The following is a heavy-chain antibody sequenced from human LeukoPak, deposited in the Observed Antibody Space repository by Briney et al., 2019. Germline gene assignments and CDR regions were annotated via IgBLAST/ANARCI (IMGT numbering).Heavy chain of an antibody. CDR2: ISGSGGST. V-gene: IGHV3-23*01. CDR3: AEDRYYYDGSGYYG. J-gene: IGHJ4*02. D-gene: IGHD3-22*01. Sequence: GGSLRLSCAASGFTFSSYAMSWVRQAPGKGLEWVSAISGSGGSTYYADSVKGRFTISRDNSKNTLYLQMNSLRAEDTAVYYCAEDRYYYDGSGYYGWGQGTLVTVSS. CDR1: GFTFSSYA.